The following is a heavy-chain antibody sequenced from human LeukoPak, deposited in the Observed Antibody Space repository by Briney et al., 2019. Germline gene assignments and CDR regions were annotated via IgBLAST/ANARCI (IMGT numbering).Heavy chain of an antibody. CDR2: ISGSGGST. CDR1: GFTFSSYG. J-gene: IGHJ4*02. CDR3: AKRGAAGYSYGFFYLY. Sequence: GGSLRLSCAASGFTFSSYGMSWVRQAPGKGLEWVSAISGSGGSTYYADSVKGRFTISRDNSKNTLYLQMNSLRAEDTAVYYCAKRGAAGYSYGFFYLYWGQGTLVTVSS. V-gene: IGHV3-23*01. D-gene: IGHD5-18*01.